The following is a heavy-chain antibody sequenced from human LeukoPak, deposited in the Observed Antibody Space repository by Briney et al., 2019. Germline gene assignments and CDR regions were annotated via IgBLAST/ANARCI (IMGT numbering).Heavy chain of an antibody. D-gene: IGHD3-16*01. V-gene: IGHV1-69*13. CDR2: IIPIFGTA. CDR1: GGTFSSYA. J-gene: IGHJ4*02. CDR3: ARRITFGGYDY. Sequence: ASVKVSCKASGGTFSSYAISWVRQAPGQGLEWMGGIIPIFGTANYAQKFQGRVTITADESTSTAYMELSRLRSDDTAVYYCARRITFGGYDYWGQGTLVTVSS.